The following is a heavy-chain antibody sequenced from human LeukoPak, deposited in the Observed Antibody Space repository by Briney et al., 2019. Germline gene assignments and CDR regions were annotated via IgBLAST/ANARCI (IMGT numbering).Heavy chain of an antibody. D-gene: IGHD4-23*01. Sequence: GGSLRLSCSASGFIFSNYAMHWVRQAPGKGLEYVSAISSNGGSTYYADSVKGRFTISRDNSKNTLYLQMSSLRAEDTAVYYCAKDYGGDFPHYWGQGTLVTVSS. V-gene: IGHV3-64D*06. CDR3: AKDYGGDFPHY. CDR1: GFIFSNYA. CDR2: ISSNGGST. J-gene: IGHJ4*02.